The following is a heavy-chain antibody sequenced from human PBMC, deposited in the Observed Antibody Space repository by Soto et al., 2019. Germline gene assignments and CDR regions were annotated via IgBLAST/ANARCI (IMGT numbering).Heavy chain of an antibody. J-gene: IGHJ3*02. Sequence: QLQLEQSGAEVKKPGSSVKVSCKASGGTFSSYTISWVRQAPGQGLEWMGGVTPILGTADNAQRFQGRGTMTADEATNTAYRELSSLRAEDTAVYYCARDHREGGPVDIWGQGTMVTVSS. V-gene: IGHV1-69*01. CDR3: ARDHREGGPVDI. CDR2: VTPILGTA. CDR1: GGTFSSYT. D-gene: IGHD2-15*01.